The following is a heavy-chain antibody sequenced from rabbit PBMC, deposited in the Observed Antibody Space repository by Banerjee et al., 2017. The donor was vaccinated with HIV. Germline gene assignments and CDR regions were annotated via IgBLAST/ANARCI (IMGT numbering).Heavy chain of an antibody. Sequence: QEQLVESGGGLVQPEGSLTLTCTASGFSLSSSYYMCWGRQAPGKGLEWIACIYAGSSGITYCASWAKGRFTISKTSSTTVTLQMTSLTVADTATYFCARTDGGEIDPFGLWGPGTLVTVS. D-gene: IGHD2-1*01. V-gene: IGHV1S45*01. CDR1: GFSLSSSYY. CDR3: ARTDGGEIDPFGL. CDR2: IYAGSSGIT. J-gene: IGHJ4*01.